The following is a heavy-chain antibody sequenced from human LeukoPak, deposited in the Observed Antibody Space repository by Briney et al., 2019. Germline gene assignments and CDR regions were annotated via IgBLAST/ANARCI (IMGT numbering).Heavy chain of an antibody. CDR3: ARIGIAVAGTDTDAFDI. V-gene: IGHV3-74*01. J-gene: IGHJ3*02. Sequence: PGGSLSPSCAASGFTFSTYRMNWVRQAPGKGLVWVSRINSDGSATGYADSVKGRFTISRDNAKNTVHLQMNSLRAEDTAVYYCARIGIAVAGTDTDAFDIWGQGRMLSVSS. CDR2: INSDGSAT. CDR1: GFTFSTYR. D-gene: IGHD6-19*01.